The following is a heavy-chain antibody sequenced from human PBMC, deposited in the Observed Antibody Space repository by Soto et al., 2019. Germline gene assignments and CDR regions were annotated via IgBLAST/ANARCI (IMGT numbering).Heavy chain of an antibody. CDR1: GGSISSYY. J-gene: IGHJ4*02. CDR2: IYYSGST. D-gene: IGHD3-16*02. V-gene: IGHV4-59*01. CDR3: ARGGGTVWGSHRLDY. Sequence: SETLSLTCTVSGGSISSYYWSWIRQPPGKGLEWIGYIYYSGSTNYNPSLKSRVTISVDTSKNQFSLKLSSVTAADTAVYYCARGGGTVWGSHRLDYRGQGTVVTV.